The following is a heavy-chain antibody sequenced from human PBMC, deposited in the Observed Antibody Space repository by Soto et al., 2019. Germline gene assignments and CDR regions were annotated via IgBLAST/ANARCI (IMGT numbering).Heavy chain of an antibody. Sequence: PSETLSLTCIVSGGSMSSGAYYWNWIRQHPGKGLEWIGYIYYSGNTYYNPSLKSRIVISVDTSKNQFSLNLGSVTAADTAIYYSASSYSGYLDNWGRGALVTVS. CDR3: ASSYSGYLDN. CDR1: GGSMSSGAYY. J-gene: IGHJ4*02. D-gene: IGHD3-22*01. CDR2: IYYSGNT. V-gene: IGHV4-31*03.